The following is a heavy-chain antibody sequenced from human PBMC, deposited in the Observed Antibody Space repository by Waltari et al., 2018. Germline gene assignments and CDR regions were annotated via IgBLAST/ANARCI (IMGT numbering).Heavy chain of an antibody. CDR1: GYTFPSYD. CDR3: AKDILSGGLPVSSGCLR. CDR2: MNPNSGNT. D-gene: IGHD6-19*01. J-gene: IGHJ4*02. V-gene: IGHV1-8*01. Sequence: QVQLVQSGAEVKKPGASVKVSCKASGYTFPSYDINWVRQATGQGLEWMGWMNPNSGNTGYAQKFQGRVTMTRNTSISTAYMELSSLRSEDTAVYYCAKDILSGGLPVSSGCLRWGQGTLVTVSS.